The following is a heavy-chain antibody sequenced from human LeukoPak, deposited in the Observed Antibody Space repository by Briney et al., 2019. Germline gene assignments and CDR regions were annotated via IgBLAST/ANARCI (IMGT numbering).Heavy chain of an antibody. Sequence: PSETLSLTCTVSGGSISSYYWSWIRQPPGKGLEWIGYVYYSGSTNYNPSLKSRVTISLDTSKNQFSLKLSSATAADTAVYYCAKDTLLWLYYFDYWGQGALVTVSS. V-gene: IGHV4-59*01. J-gene: IGHJ4*02. D-gene: IGHD3-10*01. CDR3: AKDTLLWLYYFDY. CDR1: GGSISSYY. CDR2: VYYSGST.